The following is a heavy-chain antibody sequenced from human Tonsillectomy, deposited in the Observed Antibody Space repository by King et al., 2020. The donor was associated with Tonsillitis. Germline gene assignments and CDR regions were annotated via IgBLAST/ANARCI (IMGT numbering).Heavy chain of an antibody. CDR2: ISSDGDNK. D-gene: IGHD2-8*01. CDR3: VNGGLYCTNTGCRYYYYSMDD. Sequence: VQLVESGGGLVQPGGSLRLSCSASGFTFSDYAMHWVRQAPGKGLEYVSAISSDGDNKYYADSVKGRFAISRDNSKNTLSLQMNSLRAEDTAVYYCVNGGLYCTNTGCRYYYYSMDDWGKGTTVTVSS. J-gene: IGHJ6*03. CDR1: GFTFSDYA. V-gene: IGHV3-64D*06.